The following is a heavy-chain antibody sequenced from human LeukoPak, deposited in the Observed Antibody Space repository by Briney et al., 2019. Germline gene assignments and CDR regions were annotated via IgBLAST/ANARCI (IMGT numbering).Heavy chain of an antibody. J-gene: IGHJ6*02. D-gene: IGHD6-6*01. CDR3: ARDEYSSSSSYYDYYYGMDV. Sequence: ASVTVSCKASGYTFTSYYMHWVRQAPGQGLEWMGIINPSGGSTSYAQKFQGRVTMTRGTSTSTVYVELSSLRSEDTAVYYCARDEYSSSSSYYDYYYGMDVWGQGTTVTVSS. CDR2: INPSGGST. CDR1: GYTFTSYY. V-gene: IGHV1-46*01.